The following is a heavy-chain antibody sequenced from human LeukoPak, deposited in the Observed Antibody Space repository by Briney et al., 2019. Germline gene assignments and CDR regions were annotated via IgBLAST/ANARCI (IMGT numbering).Heavy chain of an antibody. J-gene: IGHJ5*02. V-gene: IGHV3-23*01. Sequence: GGSLRLSCAASGFTISSHDMSWVRQAPGKGLEWVSSITDNGVSTYYADSVKGRFTISRDNSKNMLYLQMNSLRSEDTAVYYCAVYDSSGYWLARFDPWGQGTLVTVSS. CDR1: GFTISSHD. CDR2: ITDNGVST. CDR3: AVYDSSGYWLARFDP. D-gene: IGHD3-22*01.